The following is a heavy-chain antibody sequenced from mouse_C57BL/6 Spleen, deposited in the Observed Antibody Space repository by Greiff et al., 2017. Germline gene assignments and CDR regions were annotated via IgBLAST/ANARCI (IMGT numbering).Heavy chain of an antibody. D-gene: IGHD1-1*01. CDR3: ARSPDYYGSSYYFDY. CDR2: IDPANGNT. V-gene: IGHV14-3*01. CDR1: GFNIKNTY. J-gene: IGHJ2*01. Sequence: VQLKESVAELVRPGASVKLSCTASGFNIKNTYMHWVKQRPEQGLEWIGRIDPANGNTKYAPKFQGKATITADTSSNTAYLQLSSLTSEDTAIYYCARSPDYYGSSYYFDYWGQGTTLTVSS.